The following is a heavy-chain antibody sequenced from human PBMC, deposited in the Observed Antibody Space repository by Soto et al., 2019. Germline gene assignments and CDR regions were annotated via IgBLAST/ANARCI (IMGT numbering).Heavy chain of an antibody. V-gene: IGHV4-59*01. CDR2: IYYSGST. CDR1: GGSISSYY. CDR3: ARDRWGEDGSGSYSLDY. D-gene: IGHD3-10*01. Sequence: QVQLQESGPGLVKPSETLSLTCTVSGGSISSYYWSWIRQPPGKGLEWIGYIYYSGSTNYNPSLQSRVTISVDTSKNQFSLKLSSVTAADTGVYYCARDRWGEDGSGSYSLDYWGQGTLVTVSS. J-gene: IGHJ4*02.